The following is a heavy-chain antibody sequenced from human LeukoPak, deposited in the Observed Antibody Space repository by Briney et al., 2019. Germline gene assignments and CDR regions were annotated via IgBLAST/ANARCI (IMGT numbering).Heavy chain of an antibody. Sequence: GGSLRLSCTLSGFTFSRYEMSWVRQAPGKGLELVSSITSGGVTMSYADSVGGRFTISRDNAKNSLYLQMNSLRAEDTAVYYCARGTFSYYYDSSGYFDAFEIWGQGTMVTVSS. J-gene: IGHJ3*02. V-gene: IGHV3-48*03. CDR1: GFTFSRYE. CDR3: ARGTFSYYYDSSGYFDAFEI. CDR2: ITSGGVTM. D-gene: IGHD3-22*01.